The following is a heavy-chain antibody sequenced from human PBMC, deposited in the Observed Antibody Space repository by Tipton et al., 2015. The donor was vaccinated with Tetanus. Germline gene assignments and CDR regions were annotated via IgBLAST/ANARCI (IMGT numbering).Heavy chain of an antibody. V-gene: IGHV4-59*01. D-gene: IGHD3-10*01. Sequence: TLSLTCTVSGGSISGYFWTWIRQPPGKGLECIGYIYYSGSTYYNPSLKSRVTISVDTSKNQFSLKLSSVTAADTAVYYCARGGLLWFGDLTGTTHYYYYGMDVWGQGTTVPVSS. CDR1: GGSISGYF. CDR2: IYYSGST. CDR3: ARGGLLWFGDLTGTTHYYYYGMDV. J-gene: IGHJ6*02.